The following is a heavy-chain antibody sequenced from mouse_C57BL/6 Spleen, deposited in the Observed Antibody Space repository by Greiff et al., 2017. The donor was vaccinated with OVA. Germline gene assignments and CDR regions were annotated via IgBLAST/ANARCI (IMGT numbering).Heavy chain of an antibody. CDR2: IYPRDGST. D-gene: IGHD2-4*01. CDR3: AREEGFYDYDEGYFDV. Sequence: LVESDAELVKPGASVKISCKVSGYTFTDYTIHWMKQRPEQGLEWIGYIYPRDGSTKYNEKFKGKATLTADKSSSTAYMQLNSLTSEDSAVYFCAREEGFYDYDEGYFDVWGTGTTVTVSS. V-gene: IGHV1-78*01. J-gene: IGHJ1*03. CDR1: GYTFTDYT.